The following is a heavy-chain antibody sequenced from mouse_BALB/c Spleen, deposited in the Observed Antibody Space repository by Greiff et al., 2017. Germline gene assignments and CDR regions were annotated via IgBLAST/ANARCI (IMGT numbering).Heavy chain of an antibody. V-gene: IGHV1S29*02. Sequence: EVKLVESGPELVKPGASVKISCKASGYTFTDYNMHWVKQSHGKSLEWIGYIYPYNGGTGYNQKFKSKATLTVDNSSSTAYMELRSLTSEDSAVYYCAREGYGNHGGFAYWGQGTLVTVSA. CDR3: AREGYGNHGGFAY. J-gene: IGHJ3*01. D-gene: IGHD2-1*01. CDR2: IYPYNGGT. CDR1: GYTFTDYN.